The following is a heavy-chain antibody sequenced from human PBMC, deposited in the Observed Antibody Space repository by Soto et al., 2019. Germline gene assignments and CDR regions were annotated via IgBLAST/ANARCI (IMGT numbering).Heavy chain of an antibody. V-gene: IGHV1-2*02. CDR3: ARDLAKGGGSAGFDY. D-gene: IGHD1-26*01. J-gene: IGHJ4*02. CDR2: INPKSGGT. Sequence: ASVKVSCKASGYTFTVYYMHWVRQAPGQGLEWMGWINPKSGGTMYPQRFQGRVTMTWDTSISTAYMALTRLRSDDTAVYYCARDLAKGGGSAGFDYWGQGTLVTVSS. CDR1: GYTFTVYY.